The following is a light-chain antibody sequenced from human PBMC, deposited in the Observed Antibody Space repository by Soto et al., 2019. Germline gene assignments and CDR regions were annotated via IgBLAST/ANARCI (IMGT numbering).Light chain of an antibody. CDR3: QQYNSWPLT. Sequence: EIVMTQSPATLSVSPGERATISCRASQRVSNNLAWYQQKPGQAPRLLIYGASTRATDIPAKFSGSGSGTEFSLTISSLQSEDFALYYCQQYNSWPLTFGGGTQVEI. V-gene: IGKV3-15*01. CDR2: GAS. CDR1: QRVSNN. J-gene: IGKJ4*01.